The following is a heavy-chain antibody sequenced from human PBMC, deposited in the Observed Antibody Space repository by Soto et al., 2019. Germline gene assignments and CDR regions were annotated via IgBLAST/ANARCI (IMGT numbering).Heavy chain of an antibody. Sequence: QVQLVESGGGVVQPGRSLRLSCAASGFTFSSYGMHWVRQAPGKGLEWVAVISYDGSNKYYADSVKGRFTISRDNSKNSLNLQMNSLRAEETAVSYWAKGGTNGFDYWGQGTLVTVSS. CDR1: GFTFSSYG. D-gene: IGHD3-16*01. J-gene: IGHJ4*02. V-gene: IGHV3-30*18. CDR3: AKGGTNGFDY. CDR2: ISYDGSNK.